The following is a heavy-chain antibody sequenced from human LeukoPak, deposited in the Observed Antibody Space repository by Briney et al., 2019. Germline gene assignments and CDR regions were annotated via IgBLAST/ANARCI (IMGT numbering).Heavy chain of an antibody. J-gene: IGHJ4*02. CDR1: GGSISSYY. D-gene: IGHD3-22*01. CDR3: ARSYYYSSCYYFPS. V-gene: IGHV4-59*08. CDR2: IYYSGST. Sequence: PSETLSLTCTVSGGSISSYYWSWIRQPPGKGLEWIGYIYYSGSTNYNPSLKSRVTISVDTSKNQFSLKLSSVTAADTAVYYCARSYYYSSCYYFPSWGQGILVTVSS.